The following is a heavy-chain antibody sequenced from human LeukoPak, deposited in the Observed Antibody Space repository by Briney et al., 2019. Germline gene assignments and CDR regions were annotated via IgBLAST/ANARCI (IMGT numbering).Heavy chain of an antibody. CDR2: ISYDGSNK. CDR1: GFTFSSYG. Sequence: PGRSLRPSCAASGFTFSSYGMHWVRQAPGKGLEWVAVISYDGSNKYYADSVKGRFTISRDNSKNTLYLQMNSLRAEDTAVYYCAKDSETLWFGELLRGRSWFDPWGQGTLVIVSS. CDR3: AKDSETLWFGELLRGRSWFDP. V-gene: IGHV3-30*18. J-gene: IGHJ5*02. D-gene: IGHD3-10*01.